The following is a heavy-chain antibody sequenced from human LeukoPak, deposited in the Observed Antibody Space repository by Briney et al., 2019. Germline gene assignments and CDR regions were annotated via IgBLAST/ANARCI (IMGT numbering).Heavy chain of an antibody. Sequence: GGSLRLSCAASGFTFSSYSMNWVRQAPGKGLEWVSSISSSSSYIYYADSVEGRFTISRDNAKNSLYLQMNSLRAEDTAVYYCAKTPIDSSGYTLDYWGQGTLVTVSS. CDR3: AKTPIDSSGYTLDY. CDR2: ISSSSSYI. J-gene: IGHJ4*02. CDR1: GFTFSSYS. V-gene: IGHV3-21*01. D-gene: IGHD3-22*01.